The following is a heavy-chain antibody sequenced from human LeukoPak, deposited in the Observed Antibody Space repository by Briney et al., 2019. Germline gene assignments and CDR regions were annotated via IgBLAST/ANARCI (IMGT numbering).Heavy chain of an antibody. CDR3: ARVLGTAAYH. J-gene: IGHJ5*02. Sequence: GGSLRLSCAASGFTFDDYGMSWVRQAPGKGLEWVSGINWNGGSTGYADSVKGRFTVSRDNAKNSLYLQINSLRAEDTAFYYCARVLGTAAYHWGQGTLVTVSS. D-gene: IGHD2-21*02. CDR1: GFTFDDYG. CDR2: INWNGGST. V-gene: IGHV3-20*04.